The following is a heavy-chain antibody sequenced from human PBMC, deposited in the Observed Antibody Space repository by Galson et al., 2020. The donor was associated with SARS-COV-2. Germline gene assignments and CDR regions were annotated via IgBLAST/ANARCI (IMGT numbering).Heavy chain of an antibody. V-gene: IGHV4-59*08. Sequence: SETLSLTCTVSGGSISRYFWSWIRQSPGKGLEWMGDIYYTGITNYNPSLEGRVTILIDTSKYQFSLRLRSVTAADAAVYFCAGVTNYYDSRRFPKRWVDRWGQGTLVTVSS. J-gene: IGHJ4*01. D-gene: IGHD3-22*01. CDR3: AGVTNYYDSRRFPKRWVDR. CDR1: GGSISRYF. CDR2: IYYTGIT.